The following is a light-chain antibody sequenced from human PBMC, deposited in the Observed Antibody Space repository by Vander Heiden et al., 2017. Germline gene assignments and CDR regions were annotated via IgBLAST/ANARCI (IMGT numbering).Light chain of an antibody. J-gene: IGLJ2*01. Sequence: QSAPTQPASVSASPGQSITISCTGTSSDVGSYILVSWYQQHPGKAPKLMIYEVSKRPSGVSNRFSGSKSGNTASLTISGLQAEDEADYYCCSYAGSSTFVVFGGGTKLTGL. V-gene: IGLV2-23*02. CDR2: EVS. CDR3: CSYAGSSTFVV. CDR1: SSDVGSYIL.